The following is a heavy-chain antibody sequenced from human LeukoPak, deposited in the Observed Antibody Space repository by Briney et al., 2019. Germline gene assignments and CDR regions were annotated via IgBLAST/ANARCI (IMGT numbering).Heavy chain of an antibody. D-gene: IGHD2-15*01. CDR3: ARVDCSGGSCYGGRDAFDI. CDR1: GFTFSSYS. J-gene: IGHJ3*02. V-gene: IGHV3-21*01. Sequence: GGSLRLSCAASGFTFSSYSMNWVRQAPGKGLEWVSSISSSSSYIYYADSVKGRFTISRDNAKNSLYLQMNSLRAEDTAVYYCARVDCSGGSCYGGRDAFDIWGQGTMVTVSS. CDR2: ISSSSSYI.